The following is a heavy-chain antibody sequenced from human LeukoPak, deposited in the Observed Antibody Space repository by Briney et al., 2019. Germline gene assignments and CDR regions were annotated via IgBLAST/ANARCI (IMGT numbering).Heavy chain of an antibody. D-gene: IGHD7-27*01. CDR3: ARFSPRAMGNYLDF. Sequence: LRLSCAASGFTFDDYAMHWVRQAPGKGLEWIGYIYPRGSTYYNPSLKSRVILSLDKSANQFSLNLSSVTAADTAVYYCARFSPRAMGNYLDFWGQGTLVTVSS. V-gene: IGHV4-30-2*01. CDR1: GFTFDDYA. CDR2: IYPRGST. J-gene: IGHJ4*02.